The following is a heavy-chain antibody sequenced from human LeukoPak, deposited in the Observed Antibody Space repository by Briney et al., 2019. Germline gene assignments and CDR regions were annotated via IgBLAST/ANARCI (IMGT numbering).Heavy chain of an antibody. CDR2: ISSSGGTI. J-gene: IGHJ4*02. Sequence: GGSLRLSCAASGFTFSSYEMNWVRQAPGKGLEWVSYISSSGGTIYYADPVKGRFTISRDNAKNSLYLQMNSLRAEDTAVYYCARDSYYDSSGYYHRDFDYWGQGTLVTVSS. V-gene: IGHV3-48*03. CDR3: ARDSYYDSSGYYHRDFDY. CDR1: GFTFSSYE. D-gene: IGHD3-22*01.